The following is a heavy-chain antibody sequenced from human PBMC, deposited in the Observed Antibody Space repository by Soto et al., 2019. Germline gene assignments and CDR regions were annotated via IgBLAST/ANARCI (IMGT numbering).Heavy chain of an antibody. CDR1: GFTFSSYG. Sequence: PGGSLRLSCAASGFTFSSYGMHWVRQAPGKGLEWVAVISYDGSNEYYADSVKGRFTISRDNSENTLYLQMNSLRAEDTAVYYCASEMYGYFDYWGQGTLVTVSS. CDR2: ISYDGSNE. V-gene: IGHV3-30*03. D-gene: IGHD4-17*01. J-gene: IGHJ4*02. CDR3: ASEMYGYFDY.